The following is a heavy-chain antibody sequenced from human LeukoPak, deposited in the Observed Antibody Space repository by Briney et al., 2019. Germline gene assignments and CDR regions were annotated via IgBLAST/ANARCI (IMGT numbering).Heavy chain of an antibody. Sequence: GASVKVSCKSSGCTFTGYYIHWVRQAPGRGLEWMGWIDPHSGGANYAQKFQGRVTMTRDTSISTAYMELSSLISDDTAVYYCARWLVRLGDLSSWGQGTLVTVSS. CDR1: GCTFTGYY. J-gene: IGHJ4*02. CDR2: IDPHSGGA. V-gene: IGHV1-2*02. CDR3: ARWLVRLGDLSS. D-gene: IGHD3-16*02.